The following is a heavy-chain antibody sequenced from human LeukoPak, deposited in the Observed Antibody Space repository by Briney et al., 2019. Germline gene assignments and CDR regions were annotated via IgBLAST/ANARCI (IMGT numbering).Heavy chain of an antibody. Sequence: GGSLRLSCAASGYTFSRHGIHWVRQAPGKGLEWVAVVWYDGRNRDYADSVKGRFTISKDNSNNMVFLQMDRLTAEDTAVYYCARLWGGNGYSGGSLNLWGQGTLVTVSS. CDR3: ARLWGGNGYSGGSLNL. D-gene: IGHD3-16*01. J-gene: IGHJ5*02. V-gene: IGHV3-33*01. CDR1: GYTFSRHG. CDR2: VWYDGRNR.